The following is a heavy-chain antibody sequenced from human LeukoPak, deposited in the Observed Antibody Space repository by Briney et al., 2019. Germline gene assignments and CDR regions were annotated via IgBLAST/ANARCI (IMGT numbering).Heavy chain of an antibody. CDR3: AKDLEPSTVPELCHGC. J-gene: IGHJ4*02. D-gene: IGHD2-2*01. V-gene: IGHV3-23*01. CDR1: GFTFSIYP. CDR2: ITNSGDNT. Sequence: GVSLTLFCTASGFTFSIYPILWLRQAPGKGLEGFLAITNSGDNTYYAHSVRGRFTISRDNFRNTLYLQMNSLGAEDTATYYCAKDLEPSTVPELCHGCWGQGTLVTVSS.